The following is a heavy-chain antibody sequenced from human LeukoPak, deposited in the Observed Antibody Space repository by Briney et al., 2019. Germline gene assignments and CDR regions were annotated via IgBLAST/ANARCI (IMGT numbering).Heavy chain of an antibody. V-gene: IGHV4-59*01. D-gene: IGHD6-13*01. J-gene: IGHJ5*02. CDR3: ARGVFMTAAGHNWFDP. CDR1: GGSISPYY. Sequence: SETLSLTCTVSGGSISPYYWSWIRQSPGKGLEWIGYIYYSGSTNYNPSLKSRVTISVDTSKNQFSLKLSSVTAADTAVYYCARGVFMTAAGHNWFDPWGQGTLVTVSS. CDR2: IYYSGST.